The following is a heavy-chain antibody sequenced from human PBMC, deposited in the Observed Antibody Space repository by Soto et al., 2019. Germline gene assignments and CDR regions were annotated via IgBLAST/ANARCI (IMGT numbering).Heavy chain of an antibody. Sequence: SETLSLTCTVSGGSIISGDYYWSWIRQPPGKGLEWIGYIYYSGSTYYNPSLKSRVTISVDTSKNQFSLKLSSVTAADTAVYYCARDPYPGNWFDPWGQGTLVTVSS. D-gene: IGHD7-27*01. CDR2: IYYSGST. CDR3: ARDPYPGNWFDP. V-gene: IGHV4-30-4*01. J-gene: IGHJ5*02. CDR1: GGSIISGDYY.